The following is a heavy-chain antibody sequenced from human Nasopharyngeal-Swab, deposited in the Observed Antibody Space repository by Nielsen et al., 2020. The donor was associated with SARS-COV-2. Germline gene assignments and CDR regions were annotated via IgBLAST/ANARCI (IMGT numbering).Heavy chain of an antibody. Sequence: LRLSCTVSGGFISSGGHFWSWLRQLPGKGLEWIGYIYYSGSTSYNPSLKSRVTLTVDTSKNQFSLKMTSVTVADTAVYYCARDAGTYLNHYFDHWGQGSQVTVSS. D-gene: IGHD1-26*01. CDR1: GGFISSGGHF. CDR3: ARDAGTYLNHYFDH. V-gene: IGHV4-31*03. J-gene: IGHJ4*02. CDR2: IYYSGST.